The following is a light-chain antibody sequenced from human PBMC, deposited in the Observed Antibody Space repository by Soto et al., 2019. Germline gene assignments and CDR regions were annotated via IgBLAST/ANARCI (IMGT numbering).Light chain of an antibody. CDR1: QRVSSGY. J-gene: IGKJ1*01. CDR3: QLYASSPPWT. Sequence: EIVLTQSPGTLSLSPGERATLSCRASQRVSSGYLGWYQQRPGQAPRLLLYGASNRAAGIPDRFSGRGSETDFTLTISRLEPEDFAVYYCQLYASSPPWTFGQGTKVEIK. V-gene: IGKV3-20*01. CDR2: GAS.